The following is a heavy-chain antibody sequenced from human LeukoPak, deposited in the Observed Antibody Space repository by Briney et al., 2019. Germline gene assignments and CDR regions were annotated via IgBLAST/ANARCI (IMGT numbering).Heavy chain of an antibody. Sequence: GGSLRLSCAASGFTFSNYVMTWVRQAPGKGLDWASGISASGGSTYYADSVKGRFTISRDNSKNTLFVQMNSLRAEDTAIYYCAKVGEYSGYDSLGDSWGQGTLVTVSS. V-gene: IGHV3-23*01. CDR1: GFTFSNYV. J-gene: IGHJ4*02. CDR3: AKVGEYSGYDSLGDS. CDR2: ISASGGST. D-gene: IGHD5-12*01.